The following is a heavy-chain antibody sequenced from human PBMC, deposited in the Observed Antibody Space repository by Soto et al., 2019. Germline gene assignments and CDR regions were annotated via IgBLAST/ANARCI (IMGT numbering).Heavy chain of an antibody. J-gene: IGHJ5*02. CDR1: GFSLSTTGVG. V-gene: IGHV2-5*02. CDR3: AHRFAWGAAAAPNWFDP. CDR2: IYWDDDK. Sequence: QITLKESGPPLVKPTQTLTLTCTFSGFSLSTTGVGVGWIRQPPGKALEWLALIYWDDDKRYSPSLNSRLTITKDTSKNQVVLTMTNMDPVDTATYYCAHRFAWGAAAAPNWFDPWGQGTLVTVSS. D-gene: IGHD6-13*01.